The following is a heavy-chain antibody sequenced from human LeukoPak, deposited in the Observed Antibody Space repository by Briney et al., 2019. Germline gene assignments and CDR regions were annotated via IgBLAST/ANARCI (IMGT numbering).Heavy chain of an antibody. CDR3: ARLVVSSWYHEVLLGRDY. CDR2: ISHSGST. V-gene: IGHV4-39*01. Sequence: SETLSLTCTVSSGSISSSSYYWGWIRQPPGKGLEWIGEISHSGSTNYNPSLKSRVTISVDTSKNQFSLKLSSVTAADTAVYYCARLVVSSWYHEVLLGRDYWGQGTLVTVSS. J-gene: IGHJ4*02. D-gene: IGHD6-13*01. CDR1: SGSISSSSYY.